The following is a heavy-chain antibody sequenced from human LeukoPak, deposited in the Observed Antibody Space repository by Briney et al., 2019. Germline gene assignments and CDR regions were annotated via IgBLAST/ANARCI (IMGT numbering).Heavy chain of an antibody. D-gene: IGHD5-24*01. V-gene: IGHV1-2*02. CDR3: ARGARWLQPYYFDY. Sequence: GASVNVSCKASGYTFTGYYMHWVRQAPGQGLEWMGWINPNSGGTSYAQKFQGRVTMTRDTSISTAYMELSRLRSDDTAVYYCARGARWLQPYYFDYWGQGTLVTVSS. CDR2: INPNSGGT. CDR1: GYTFTGYY. J-gene: IGHJ4*02.